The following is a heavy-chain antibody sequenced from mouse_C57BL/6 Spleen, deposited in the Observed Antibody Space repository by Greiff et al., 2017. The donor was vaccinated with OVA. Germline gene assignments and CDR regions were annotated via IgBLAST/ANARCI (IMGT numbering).Heavy chain of an antibody. V-gene: IGHV3-6*01. CDR1: GYSITSGYY. CDR2: ISYDGSN. J-gene: IGHJ1*03. D-gene: IGHD1-1*01. CDR3: AREGVYYGSSYWYFDV. Sequence: EVKLVESGPGLVKPSQSLSLTCSVTGYSITSGYYWNWLRQFPGNKLEWMGYISYDGSNNYNPSLKNRISITRDTSKNQFFLKLNSVTTEDTATYYCAREGVYYGSSYWYFDVWGTGTTVTVSS.